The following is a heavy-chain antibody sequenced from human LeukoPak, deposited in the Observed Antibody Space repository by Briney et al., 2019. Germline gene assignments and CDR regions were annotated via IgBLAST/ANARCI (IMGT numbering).Heavy chain of an antibody. CDR1: GYTFTSYY. CDR3: ARGGPHDSSGGYFDY. V-gene: IGHV1-46*01. D-gene: IGHD3-22*01. Sequence: GASVKVSCKASGYTFTSYYMHWVRQAPGQGLEWMGIINPSGGSTSYAQKFQGRVTMTRDTSTSTVYMELSSLRSEDTAVSYCARGGPHDSSGGYFDYWGQGTLVTVSS. CDR2: INPSGGST. J-gene: IGHJ4*02.